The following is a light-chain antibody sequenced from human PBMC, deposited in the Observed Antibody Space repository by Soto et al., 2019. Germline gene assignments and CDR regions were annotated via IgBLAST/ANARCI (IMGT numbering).Light chain of an antibody. CDR3: GTWDSSLSAGV. J-gene: IGLJ1*01. V-gene: IGLV1-51*01. CDR1: SSNIGNNY. CDR2: DNN. Sequence: SVLTQPPSVSAAPVQKVTISCSGSSSNIGNNYVSWYQQLPGTAPKLLIYDNNKRPSGIPDRFSGSKSGTSATLGITGLQTGDEADYYCGTWDSSLSAGVFGTGTKVTVL.